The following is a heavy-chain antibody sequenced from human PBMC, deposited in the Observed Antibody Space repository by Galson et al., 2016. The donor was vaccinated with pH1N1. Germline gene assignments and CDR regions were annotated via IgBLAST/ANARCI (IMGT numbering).Heavy chain of an antibody. J-gene: IGHJ2*01. V-gene: IGHV3-7*01. CDR1: GFTFSAYW. D-gene: IGHD4-17*01. CDR3: ARGGDGDYNLYFDL. CDR2: INRDGSVR. Sequence: SLRLSCAASGFTFSAYWMTWVRQAPGKGLEWVANINRDGSVRKYVDSVKGRFTFSRDNVENSLSLHMNSLRAEDTAVYFCARGGDGDYNLYFDLWGRGALVTVPS.